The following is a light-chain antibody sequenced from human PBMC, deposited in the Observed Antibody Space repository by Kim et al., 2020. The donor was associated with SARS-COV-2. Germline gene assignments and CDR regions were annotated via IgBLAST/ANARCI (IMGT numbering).Light chain of an antibody. CDR3: QSYDSSLSGWV. V-gene: IGLV1-40*01. J-gene: IGLJ3*02. CDR2: GNS. Sequence: RVTISCTGSSSNIGAGYDVHWYQQLPGTAPKLLTYGNSNRPSGVPDRFSGSKSGTSASLAITGLQAEDEADYYCQSYDSSLSGWVFGGGTQLTVL. CDR1: SSNIGAGYD.